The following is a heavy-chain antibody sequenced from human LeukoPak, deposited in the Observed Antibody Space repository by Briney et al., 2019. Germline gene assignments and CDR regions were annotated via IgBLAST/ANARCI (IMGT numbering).Heavy chain of an antibody. D-gene: IGHD3-16*02. CDR2: IYYSGST. CDR3: ARSVSDYVWGSYRCTFDY. J-gene: IGHJ4*02. CDR1: GGSISGYY. Sequence: SETLSLTCTVSGGSISGYYWSWIRQPPGKGLEWIGYIYYSGSTNYNPSLKSRVTISVDTSKNQFSLKLSSVTAADTAVYYCARSVSDYVWGSYRCTFDYWGQGTLVTVSS. V-gene: IGHV4-59*01.